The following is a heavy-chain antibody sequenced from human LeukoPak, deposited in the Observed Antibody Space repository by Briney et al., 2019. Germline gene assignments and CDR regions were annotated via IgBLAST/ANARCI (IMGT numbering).Heavy chain of an antibody. CDR2: IYYSGST. CDR1: GGSMSSYY. J-gene: IGHJ6*03. V-gene: IGHV4-59*01. CDR3: ASALVSRFGVVKNYYMDV. Sequence: SETLSLTCTVSGGSMSSYYWSWIRQPPGKGLEWIGYIYYSGSTNHNPSLKSRVTISVDTSKNQFSLKLSSVTAADTAVYYCASALVSRFGVVKNYYMDVWGKGTTVTVSS. D-gene: IGHD3-3*01.